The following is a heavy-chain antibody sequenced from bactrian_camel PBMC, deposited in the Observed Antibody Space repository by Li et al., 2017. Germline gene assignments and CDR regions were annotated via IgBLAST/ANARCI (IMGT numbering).Heavy chain of an antibody. CDR3: AADLCAGWELSAGWRATDRFAY. V-gene: IGHV3S1*01. CDR2: VSPGGQRT. D-gene: IGHD5*01. Sequence: VQLVESGGGSVQAGGSLRLSCAASGFTGGRHCMAWFRQLPGKEREAVAAVSPGGQRTYYTDSVKGRFTISRDNSKLIDNSEVTMWLSMNSLKPEDSAMYYCAADLCAGWELSAGWRATDRFAYWGQGTQVTVS. CDR1: GFTGGRHC. J-gene: IGHJ4*01.